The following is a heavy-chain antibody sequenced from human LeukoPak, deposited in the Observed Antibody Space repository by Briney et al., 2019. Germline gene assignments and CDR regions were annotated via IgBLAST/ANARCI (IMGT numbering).Heavy chain of an antibody. Sequence: GGSLRLSCAASGFTFSSYSMNSVRQAPGKGLEWVSSISSSSSYIYYADSVKGRFTISRDNAKNSLYLQMNSLRAEDTAVYYCARDPGRDGYNPQYIDVWGKGTTVTVSS. CDR1: GFTFSSYS. CDR3: ARDPGRDGYNPQYIDV. D-gene: IGHD5-24*01. CDR2: ISSSSSYI. V-gene: IGHV3-21*01. J-gene: IGHJ6*03.